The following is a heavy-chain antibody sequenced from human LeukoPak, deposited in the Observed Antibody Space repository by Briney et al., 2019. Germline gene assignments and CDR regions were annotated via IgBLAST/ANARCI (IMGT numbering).Heavy chain of an antibody. Sequence: SETLSLTCTVSGGSISNWYWSWFRQPAGKGLEWIGRSYSSGSTIYNPSLKSRVTMTVDTSTNQISLRLTSVTAADTAIYYCARKLASSTLKAGAFDIWGQGTMVTVSS. CDR3: ARKLASSTLKAGAFDI. CDR2: SYSSGST. J-gene: IGHJ3*02. CDR1: GGSISNWY. V-gene: IGHV4-4*07. D-gene: IGHD2-2*01.